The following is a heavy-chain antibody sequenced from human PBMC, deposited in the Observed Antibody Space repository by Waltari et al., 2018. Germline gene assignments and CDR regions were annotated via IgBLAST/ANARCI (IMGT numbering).Heavy chain of an antibody. V-gene: IGHV4-34*01. CDR1: GGSFSGSY. CDR2: INHSGST. CDR3: ARRSRGGLGFDP. J-gene: IGHJ5*02. Sequence: QVQLQQWGAGLLKPSETLSLTCAVYGGSFSGSYWSWIRQPPGKGLEWIGEINHSGSTNYNPSLKSRVTISVDTSKNQFSLKLSSVTAADTAVYYCARRSRGGLGFDPWGQGTLVTVSS. D-gene: IGHD3-10*01.